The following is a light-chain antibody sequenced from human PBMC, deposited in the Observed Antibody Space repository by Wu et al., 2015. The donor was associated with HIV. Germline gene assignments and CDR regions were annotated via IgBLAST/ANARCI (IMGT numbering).Light chain of an antibody. Sequence: IVLTQSPGTLSLSSGERATLSCRASQNITNFLAWYQQRLGHPPRLLIYDVFNRATGVPVRFSGSGSATNFQLTISGLDPEDSAFYYCQQRDGWPLTFGGGTRVEI. CDR2: DVF. V-gene: IGKV3-11*01. CDR3: QQRDGWPLT. CDR1: QNITNF. J-gene: IGKJ4*01.